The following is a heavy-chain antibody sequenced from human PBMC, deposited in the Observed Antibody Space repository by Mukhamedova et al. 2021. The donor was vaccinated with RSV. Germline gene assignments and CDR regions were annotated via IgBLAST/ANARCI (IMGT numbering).Heavy chain of an antibody. CDR1: YG. V-gene: IGHV3-33*01. D-gene: IGHD3-22*01. Sequence: YGMHWVRQAPGKGLEWVALIWHDGSNKKYADSVKGRFTISRDNSNKTLSLHMKNLRVDDTDVYYCASERDSSGYYSYGLEVWG. CDR2: IWHDGSNK. J-gene: IGHJ6*02. CDR3: ASERDSSGYYSYGLEV.